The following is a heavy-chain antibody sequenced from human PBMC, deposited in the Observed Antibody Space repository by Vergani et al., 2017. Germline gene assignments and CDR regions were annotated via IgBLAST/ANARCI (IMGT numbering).Heavy chain of an antibody. J-gene: IGHJ4*02. V-gene: IGHV5-51*03. CDR1: VYTFTDYW. Sequence: EVQLVQSGAEVKKPSESLIISCQISVYTFTDYWIGWVRQRPGKGLEWMGIVYPGDSDTRYSPSFEGQVTFSVDKSITTAYLHWSSLKASDTATYYCARLDNTKYFDSWGQGTLVTVSS. D-gene: IGHD2-2*03. CDR3: ARLDNTKYFDS. CDR2: VYPGDSDT.